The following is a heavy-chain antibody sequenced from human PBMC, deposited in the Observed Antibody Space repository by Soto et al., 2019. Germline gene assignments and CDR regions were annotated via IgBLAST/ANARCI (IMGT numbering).Heavy chain of an antibody. Sequence: EVQLLESGGGLVQPGGSLRLSCAASGFIFSSYAMSWVRQAPGKGLEWVSAISGSGASTFYADSVKGRFTISRDNSKNTLYLEMNSLRAEDTAVYYCARDLTQGASIAARYWFDPWGQGTLVTVSS. CDR2: ISGSGAST. V-gene: IGHV3-23*01. D-gene: IGHD6-6*01. CDR3: ARDLTQGASIAARYWFDP. CDR1: GFIFSSYA. J-gene: IGHJ5*02.